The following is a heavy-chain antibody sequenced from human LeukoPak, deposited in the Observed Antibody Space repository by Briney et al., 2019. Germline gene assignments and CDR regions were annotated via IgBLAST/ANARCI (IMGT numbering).Heavy chain of an antibody. V-gene: IGHV4-39*07. D-gene: IGHD7-27*01. Sequence: SETLSLTCTVSGGSISSSSYYWGWIRQPPGKGLGWIGSIYYSGSTYYNPSLKSRVTISVDTSKNQFSLKLSSVTAADTAVYYCARDSLGFDYWGQGTLVTVSS. CDR3: ARDSLGFDY. CDR2: IYYSGST. J-gene: IGHJ4*02. CDR1: GGSISSSSYY.